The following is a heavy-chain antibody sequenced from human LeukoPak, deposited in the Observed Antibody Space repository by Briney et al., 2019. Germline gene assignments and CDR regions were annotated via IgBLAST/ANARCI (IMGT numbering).Heavy chain of an antibody. J-gene: IGHJ4*02. V-gene: IGHV3-23*01. Sequence: GGSLRLSCAASGFTFTSYDMSWVRQAPGKGLEWVSGFSKSSTTTYCADSVKGRFTISRDNSKNTLYLQMNSLRAEDAAIYYCAKTHGMSREGIDYWGQGTLVTVSA. D-gene: IGHD1-1*01. CDR3: AKTHGMSREGIDY. CDR1: GFTFTSYD. CDR2: FSKSSTTT.